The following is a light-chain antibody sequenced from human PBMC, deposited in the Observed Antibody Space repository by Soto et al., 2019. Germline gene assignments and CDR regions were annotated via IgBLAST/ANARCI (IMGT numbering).Light chain of an antibody. CDR2: GAS. CDR1: LSVSSN. Sequence: EIVMTQSPGTLSVSPGERATLSCRASLSVSSNLAWYQQKPGQAPRLFIYGASTRATGFPARFSGSGSGTDFTLTISSLQSEDFAVYFCQQYNNWPFSFGQGTRLEI. CDR3: QQYNNWPFS. J-gene: IGKJ5*01. V-gene: IGKV3-15*01.